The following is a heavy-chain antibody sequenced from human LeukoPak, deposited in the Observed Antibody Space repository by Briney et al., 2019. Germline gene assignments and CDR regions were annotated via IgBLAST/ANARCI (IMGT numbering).Heavy chain of an antibody. D-gene: IGHD6-19*01. Sequence: KPSETLSLTCTVSGGSISSYYWSWIRQPAGKGLEWIGRIYTSGSTNYNPSLKSRVTTSVDTSKNQFSLKLSSVTAADTAVYYCATTPYYSSGWYADFQHWGQGTLVTVSS. J-gene: IGHJ1*01. CDR1: GGSISSYY. CDR3: ATTPYYSSGWYADFQH. CDR2: IYTSGST. V-gene: IGHV4-4*07.